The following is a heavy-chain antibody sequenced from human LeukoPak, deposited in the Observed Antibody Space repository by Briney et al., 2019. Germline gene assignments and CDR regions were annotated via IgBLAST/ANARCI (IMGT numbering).Heavy chain of an antibody. CDR2: IYYSGST. J-gene: IGHJ4*02. D-gene: IGHD3-22*01. CDR1: GDSISGYY. V-gene: IGHV4-59*01. CDR3: ARSPHNYYDSNGYPPEFDY. Sequence: SETLSLTCTVSGDSISGYYWSWIRQPPGKGLEWIGYIYYSGSTNYNPSLKTRVTISVDTSKNQFSLKLSSVTAADTAVYYCARSPHNYYDSNGYPPEFDYCGQGTLVTVSS.